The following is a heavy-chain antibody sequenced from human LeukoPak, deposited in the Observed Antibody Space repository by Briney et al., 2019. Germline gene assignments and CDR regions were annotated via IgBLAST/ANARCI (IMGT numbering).Heavy chain of an antibody. V-gene: IGHV3-23*01. CDR2: ISGSGGST. D-gene: IGHD3-16*02. CDR3: ARDLLPRVLDDYVWGSYRYLFDY. Sequence: PGGSLRLSCAASGFTFSRYAMSWVRQAPGKGLEWISAISGSGGSTYYADSVKGRFTISRDNAKNSLYLQMNSLRDEDTAVYYCARDLLPRVLDDYVWGSYRYLFDYWGQGTLVTVSS. J-gene: IGHJ4*02. CDR1: GFTFSRYA.